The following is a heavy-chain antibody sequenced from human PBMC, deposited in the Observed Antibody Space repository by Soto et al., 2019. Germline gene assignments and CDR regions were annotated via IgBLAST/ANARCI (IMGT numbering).Heavy chain of an antibody. CDR3: GKVLVGATGHTDSDS. CDR2: IDYNGVT. D-gene: IGHD2-15*01. V-gene: IGHV4-39*01. CDR1: GGSIYRSGYY. Sequence: SETLSLTCTVSGGSIYRSGYYWGWIRQPPGRGLEWIGSIDYNGVTYSNPSLKSRVTIPRDTSKNQFSLKLTSVTAADTALYYCGKVLVGATGHTDSDSWGPGTLVTVSS. J-gene: IGHJ4*02.